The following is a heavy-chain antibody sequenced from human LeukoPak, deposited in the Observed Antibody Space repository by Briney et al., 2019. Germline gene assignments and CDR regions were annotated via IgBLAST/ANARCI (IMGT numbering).Heavy chain of an antibody. CDR1: GYTFTDYY. CDR2: INPKRGRT. V-gene: IGHV1-2*02. Sequence: ASVKVSCKASGYTFTDYYIHWVRQAPGQGLEWMGWINPKRGRTDFAQRFQGRVTMTGDTSISTTYMELSRLRSDDTAVYYCARDHHSTYYDISPWGQGTLVTVSS. D-gene: IGHD3-9*01. J-gene: IGHJ5*02. CDR3: ARDHHSTYYDISP.